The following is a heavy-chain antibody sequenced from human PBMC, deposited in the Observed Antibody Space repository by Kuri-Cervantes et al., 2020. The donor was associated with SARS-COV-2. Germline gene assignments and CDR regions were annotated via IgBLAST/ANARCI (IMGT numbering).Heavy chain of an antibody. CDR3: VKVSRGSPEYY. CDR2: ISSNGGGT. Sequence: GGSLRLSCSTSGFTFSNYAMHWVREAPGGGLECVSAISSNGGGTYYADSVKGRFTISRDNSKNTLFLQMSSLRTEDTSIYYCVKVSRGSPEYYWGQGLLVTVSS. D-gene: IGHD1-26*01. J-gene: IGHJ4*02. V-gene: IGHV3-64D*08. CDR1: GFTFSNYA.